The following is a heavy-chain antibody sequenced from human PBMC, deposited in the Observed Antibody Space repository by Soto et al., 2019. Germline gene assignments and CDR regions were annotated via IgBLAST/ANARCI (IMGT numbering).Heavy chain of an antibody. V-gene: IGHV4-4*02. CDR1: GGSISSSNW. CDR2: IYHSGRT. J-gene: IGHJ6*02. CDR3: AREHKLYSTGYGMDV. D-gene: IGHD6-13*01. Sequence: SETLSLTCAVSGGSISSSNWWSWVRQPPGKGLEWIGEIYHSGRTNYNPSLKSRVTISVDKSKNQFSLKLSSVTAADTAVYYCAREHKLYSTGYGMDVWGQGTTVTVSS.